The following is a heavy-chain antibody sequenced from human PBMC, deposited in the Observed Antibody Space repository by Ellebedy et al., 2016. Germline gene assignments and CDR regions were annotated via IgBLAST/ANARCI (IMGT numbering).Heavy chain of an antibody. CDR3: RPGHYSGSWG. CDR2: ISADGTRT. V-gene: IGHV3-23*01. CDR1: GFTIGNYF. Sequence: GGSLRLXCAPSGFTIGNYFLSWVRQAPGRGLEWVSTISADGTRTYLADAVKGRFTISRDNSKNTLYLQMYRLRVEDTAVYYCRPGHYSGSWGWGQGTLVTVSS. J-gene: IGHJ4*02. D-gene: IGHD2-15*01.